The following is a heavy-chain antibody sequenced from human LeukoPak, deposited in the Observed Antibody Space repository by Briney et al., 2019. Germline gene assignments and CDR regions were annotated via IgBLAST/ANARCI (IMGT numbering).Heavy chain of an antibody. CDR2: IYYSGST. CDR1: GGSISSSSYY. V-gene: IGHV4-39*07. J-gene: IGHJ4*02. CDR3: ARVGPAGTEGMFDY. D-gene: IGHD6-13*01. Sequence: SETLSLTCTVSGGSISSSSYYWGWIRKPPGKGLEWIGSIYYSGSTYYNPSLKSRVTMSVDTSKNQFSLKLTSVTAADTAVYYCARVGPAGTEGMFDYWGQGTLVTVSS.